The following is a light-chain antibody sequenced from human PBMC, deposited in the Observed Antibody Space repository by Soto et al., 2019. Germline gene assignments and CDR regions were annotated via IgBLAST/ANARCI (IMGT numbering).Light chain of an antibody. V-gene: IGLV4-69*01. CDR2: VNSGGSH. J-gene: IGLJ7*01. Sequence: QSVLTQSPSASASLGASVTLTCTLRSGHSNYAIAWHQQQPEKGPRYLMKVNSGGSHIKGDGIPDRFSGSSSGAERYLFISSLQSEDEADYYCQTWGTGSAIVVFGGGTQLTVL. CDR1: SGHSNYA. CDR3: QTWGTGSAIVV.